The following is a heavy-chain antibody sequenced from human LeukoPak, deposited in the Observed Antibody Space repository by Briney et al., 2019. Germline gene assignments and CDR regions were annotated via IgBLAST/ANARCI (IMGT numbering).Heavy chain of an antibody. CDR3: ARDTGGLVTPFDY. V-gene: IGHV4-34*01. Sequence: SETLSLTCAVYGGSFSGYYWSWIRQPPGKGLEWIGEINHSGSTNYNPSLKSRVTISVDTSKNQFSLKLSSVTAADTAVYYCARDTGGLVTPFDYWGQGTLVTVSS. CDR1: GGSFSGYY. CDR2: INHSGST. D-gene: IGHD4-23*01. J-gene: IGHJ4*02.